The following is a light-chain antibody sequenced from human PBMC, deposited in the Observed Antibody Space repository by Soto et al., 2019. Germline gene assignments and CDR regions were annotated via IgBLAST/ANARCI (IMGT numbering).Light chain of an antibody. CDR3: SSYTSTMTNV. Sequence: QSVLTQPSSGSGAPGQSITISYTRTSSDVGGFNSVSWYQLRPGTAPKLILYDVVDRPSGVSYRFSGSKSGNTASLTISGLQAADEADYFCSSYTSTMTNVFGSGTKVTVL. J-gene: IGLJ1*01. CDR1: SSDVGGFNS. CDR2: DVV. V-gene: IGLV2-14*03.